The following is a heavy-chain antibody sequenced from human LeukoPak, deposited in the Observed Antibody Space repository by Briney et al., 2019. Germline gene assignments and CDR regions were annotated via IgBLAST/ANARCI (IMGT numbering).Heavy chain of an antibody. Sequence: NPGGSLRLSCAASGFTFSNAWMSWVRQAPGKGLEWVGRIKSKTDGGTTDYAAPVKGRFTISRDDSKNTLYLQMNSLKTEDTAVYYCTTPDYGGKQYPDYWGQGTLVTVSS. V-gene: IGHV3-15*01. CDR3: TTPDYGGKQYPDY. D-gene: IGHD4-23*01. CDR2: IKSKTDGGTT. CDR1: GFTFSNAW. J-gene: IGHJ4*02.